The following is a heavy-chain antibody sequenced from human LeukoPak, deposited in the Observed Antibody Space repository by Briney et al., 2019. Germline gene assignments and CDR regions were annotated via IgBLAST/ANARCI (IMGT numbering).Heavy chain of an antibody. D-gene: IGHD1-26*01. Sequence: GASVKVSCKASGFTFNSYGISWVRQAPGQGLEWMGWISANKGNTNYAQKLQGRVTMTTDTSTRTAYMELRSRRSDDTAVYYCASRRGTGADYFDYWGQGTLVNGSS. J-gene: IGHJ4*02. CDR2: ISANKGNT. CDR1: GFTFNSYG. CDR3: ASRRGTGADYFDY. V-gene: IGHV1-18*01.